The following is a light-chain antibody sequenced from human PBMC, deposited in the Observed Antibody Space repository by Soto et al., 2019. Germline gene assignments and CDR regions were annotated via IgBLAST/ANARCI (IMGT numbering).Light chain of an antibody. CDR2: DAS. CDR1: QDISNY. J-gene: IGKJ2*01. CDR3: QRYDNLPYT. Sequence: DIQMTQSPSSLSASVGDRVTITCQASQDISNYLNWYQQKPGKAPKLLIYDASNLETGVPSRFSGSGSGTDFTFTISSLQPEDIATYYCQRYDNLPYTFGQGTNVDIK. V-gene: IGKV1-33*01.